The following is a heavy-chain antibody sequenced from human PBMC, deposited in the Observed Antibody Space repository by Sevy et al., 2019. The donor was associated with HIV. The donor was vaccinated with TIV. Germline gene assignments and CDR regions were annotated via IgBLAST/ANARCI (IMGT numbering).Heavy chain of an antibody. J-gene: IGHJ4*02. D-gene: IGHD3-22*01. CDR3: ARRLYYDSSRGTFDY. CDR2: ISYDGSNK. CDR1: GFTFSSYA. V-gene: IGHV3-30-3*01. Sequence: GGSLRLSCAASGFTFSSYAMHWVRQAPGKGLEWVAVISYDGSNKYYADSVKGRFTISRDNSKNTLYLQMNSLRAEDTAVYYCARRLYYDSSRGTFDYWGQGTLVTVSS.